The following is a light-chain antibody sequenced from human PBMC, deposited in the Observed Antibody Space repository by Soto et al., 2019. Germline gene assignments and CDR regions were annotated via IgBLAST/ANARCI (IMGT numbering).Light chain of an antibody. Sequence: DIQMTQSPSSLSASVGDRVTITCRASQSISSYLNWYQQKPGKAPNLLIYAASTLQSGVPSRFSGSASGTDFTLTISSLQPEDFVTYYCQQSYNTPLTFGGGTKVEIK. CDR3: QQSYNTPLT. CDR1: QSISSY. CDR2: AAS. J-gene: IGKJ4*01. V-gene: IGKV1-39*01.